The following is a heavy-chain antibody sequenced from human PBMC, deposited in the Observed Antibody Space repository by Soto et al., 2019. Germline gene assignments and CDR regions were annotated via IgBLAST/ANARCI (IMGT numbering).Heavy chain of an antibody. CDR1: GFTFSTYA. Sequence: EVQLLESGGGLVQPGGSLRLSCAASGFTFSTYAMIWVRQAPGKGLEWVSGISGSGGDTYYADSVMVRFTVSGDNSKNPLYLQMKSLRVEDTAVYYCAKEWVIGTIIYYLLHWCQGALVTVSS. CDR3: AKEWVIGTIIYYLLH. V-gene: IGHV3-23*01. CDR2: ISGSGGDT. J-gene: IGHJ4*02. D-gene: IGHD3-22*01.